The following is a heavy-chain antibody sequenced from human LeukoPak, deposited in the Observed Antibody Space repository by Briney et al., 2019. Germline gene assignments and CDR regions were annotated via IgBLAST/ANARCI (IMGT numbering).Heavy chain of an antibody. Sequence: PGGSLRLSCAASGFTFSSYAMSWVRQAPGKGLEWVSAICGSGGSTYYADSVKGRFTISRDNSKNTLFLQMISLRAEDTALYYWAKSTGAAAPRRAFDIWGQGTMVTVSS. CDR3: AKSTGAAAPRRAFDI. CDR1: GFTFSSYA. J-gene: IGHJ3*02. CDR2: ICGSGGST. D-gene: IGHD6-13*01. V-gene: IGHV3-23*01.